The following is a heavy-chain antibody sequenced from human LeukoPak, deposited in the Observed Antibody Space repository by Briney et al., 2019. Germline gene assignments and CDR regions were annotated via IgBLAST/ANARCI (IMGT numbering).Heavy chain of an antibody. CDR2: ISYDGSNK. CDR1: GFAFSGYP. D-gene: IGHD1-26*01. CDR3: TRELGATEFDY. J-gene: IGHJ4*02. Sequence: GRSLRLSCAASGFAFSGYPMHWVRQAPGKGLEWVAVISYDGSNKYYADSVKGRFTISRDNSKNTLYLQMNSLRDEDTAVYYCTRELGATEFDYWGQGTLVAVSS. V-gene: IGHV3-30-3*01.